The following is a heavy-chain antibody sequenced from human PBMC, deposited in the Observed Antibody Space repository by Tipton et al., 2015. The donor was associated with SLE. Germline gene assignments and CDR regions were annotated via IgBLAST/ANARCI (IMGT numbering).Heavy chain of an antibody. V-gene: IGHV4-39*07. CDR3: ARGVTGYYDYFYMDV. J-gene: IGHJ6*03. CDR2: VFSSGSN. D-gene: IGHD1-14*01. CDR1: GGSISQNNYF. Sequence: TLSLTCTVSGGSISQNNYFWGWIRQPPGKGLEWIGSVFSSGSNYYNPSLKSRLSISLDTSTNQLSLKLSSVTAADTAVYYCARGVTGYYDYFYMDVWDKGTTVTVSS.